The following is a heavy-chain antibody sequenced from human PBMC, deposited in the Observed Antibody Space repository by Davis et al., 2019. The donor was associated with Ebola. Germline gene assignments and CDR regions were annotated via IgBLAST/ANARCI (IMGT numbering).Heavy chain of an antibody. CDR3: ARQGYDFWSGYYRTGYYFDY. CDR1: GGSISSYY. D-gene: IGHD3-3*01. J-gene: IGHJ4*02. CDR2: IYYSGST. Sequence: SETLSLTCTVSGGSISSYYWSWIRQPPGKGLEWIGYIYYSGSTNYNPSLKSRVTISVDTSKNHFSLKLSSVTAADTAVYYCARQGYDFWSGYYRTGYYFDYWGQGTLVTVSS. V-gene: IGHV4-59*08.